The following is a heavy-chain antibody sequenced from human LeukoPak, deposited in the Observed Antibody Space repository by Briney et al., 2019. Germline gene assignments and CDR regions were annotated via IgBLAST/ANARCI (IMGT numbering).Heavy chain of an antibody. CDR1: GFTFSSYE. V-gene: IGHV3-48*03. CDR3: ASTGGYGSGTYDYYYFGMDV. J-gene: IGHJ6*02. CDR2: ITNSGRII. Sequence: PGGSLRLSCAASGFTFSSYEMNWVRQAPGKGLEWVAYITNSGRIIYYADSVKGRFTISRDNAKNSLYLQMNSLRAEDTAVYYCASTGGYGSGTYDYYYFGMDVWGQGTTVTVSS. D-gene: IGHD3-10*01.